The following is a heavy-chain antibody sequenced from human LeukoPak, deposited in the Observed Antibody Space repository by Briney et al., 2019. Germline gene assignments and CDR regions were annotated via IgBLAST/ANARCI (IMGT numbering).Heavy chain of an antibody. J-gene: IGHJ5*02. Sequence: PGGSLRLSCAASGFTFSSYWMSWVRQAPGKGLEWVSYISSSGSTIYYADSVKGRFTISRDNAKNSLYLQMNSLRAEDTAVYYCARDQPPYFYDSSGYRGFDPCGQRTPVTVSS. D-gene: IGHD3-22*01. CDR1: GFTFSSYW. CDR3: ARDQPPYFYDSSGYRGFDP. CDR2: ISSSGSTI. V-gene: IGHV3-48*04.